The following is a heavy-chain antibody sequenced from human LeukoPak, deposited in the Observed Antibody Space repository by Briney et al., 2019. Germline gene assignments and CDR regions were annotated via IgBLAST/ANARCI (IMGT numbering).Heavy chain of an antibody. CDR3: ARVSYSGSYHFDY. V-gene: IGHV3-53*01. J-gene: IGHJ4*02. CDR1: GFTVGSNY. D-gene: IGHD1-26*01. Sequence: GGSLRLSCAAAGFTVGSNYMAWVRQAPGKGLEWVSAIYGTGRTYYAASVKGRFTISRDNSKNTLYLQMNSLTVEDTSFYYCARVSYSGSYHFDYWGQGALVTVSS. CDR2: IYGTGRT.